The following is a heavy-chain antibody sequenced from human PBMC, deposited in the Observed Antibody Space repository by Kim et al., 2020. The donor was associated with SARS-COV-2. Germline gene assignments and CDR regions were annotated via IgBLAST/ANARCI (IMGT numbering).Heavy chain of an antibody. CDR1: GFTFSSYA. V-gene: IGHV3-30*04. CDR3: ARVNGGYCSGGSCSRAAANWFDP. J-gene: IGHJ5*02. CDR2: ISYDGSNK. D-gene: IGHD2-15*01. Sequence: GGSLRLSCAASGFTFSSYAMHWVRQAPGKGLEWVAVISYDGSNKYYVDSVKGRFTISRDNSKNTLYLQMNSLRAEDTAVYYCARVNGGYCSGGSCSRAAANWFDPWGQGTLVTVSS.